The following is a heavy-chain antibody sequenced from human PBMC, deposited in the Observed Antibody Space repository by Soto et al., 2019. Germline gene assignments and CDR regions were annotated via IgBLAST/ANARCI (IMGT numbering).Heavy chain of an antibody. Sequence: EVQLVESGGGLVQPGGSLRLSCEASGFTFSSSWMHWVRQAPGKGLVWVSRINTDGSSTSYADSVKGRFTISRDNAENTLYLQMNSLRVEDTAICYCARVPPGRAWAGATDCWGQGTLVTVSS. D-gene: IGHD1-26*01. CDR2: INTDGSST. J-gene: IGHJ4*02. CDR3: ARVPPGRAWAGATDC. CDR1: GFTFSSSW. V-gene: IGHV3-74*01.